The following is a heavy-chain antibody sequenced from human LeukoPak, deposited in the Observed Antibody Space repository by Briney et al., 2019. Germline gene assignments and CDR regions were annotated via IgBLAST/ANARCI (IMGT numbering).Heavy chain of an antibody. CDR3: ARDFGGAYGSGSLDY. J-gene: IGHJ4*02. CDR2: INAGNGNT. V-gene: IGHV1-3*01. D-gene: IGHD3-10*01. Sequence: ASVKVSCKASGYTFTSYAMHWVRQAPGQRLEWMGWINAGNGNTKYSQKFQGRVTITRDTSASTAYMELSSLRSEDTAVYYCARDFGGAYGSGSLDYWGQGTLVTVSS. CDR1: GYTFTSYA.